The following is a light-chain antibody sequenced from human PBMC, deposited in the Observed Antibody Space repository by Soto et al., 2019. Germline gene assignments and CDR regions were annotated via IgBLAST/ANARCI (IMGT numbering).Light chain of an antibody. CDR1: QSVSSSY. CDR3: QQYGSSPT. J-gene: IGKJ1*01. V-gene: IGKV3-20*01. Sequence: EIVLTQSPGTLSLSPGERATFSCRASQSVSSSYIAWYQQKRGQAPRRLIYGASIRATGIPDRFSGSGSGTDFTLTISRLEPEDFALYYCQQYGSSPTFGQGTKVDIK. CDR2: GAS.